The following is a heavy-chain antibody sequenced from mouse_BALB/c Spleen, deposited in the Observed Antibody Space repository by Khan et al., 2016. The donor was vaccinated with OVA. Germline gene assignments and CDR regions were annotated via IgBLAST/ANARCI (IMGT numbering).Heavy chain of an antibody. CDR2: IFPGTGTT. CDR3: ASGYFGNCEFVY. Sequence: QVQLQQSGAELVKPGTSVKLSCKTSGYTFPSYWIQWVKQRPGQGLGWIGQIFPGTGTTYYYENFKDKATLTVDTSSNSTYVQLTSLTSEDSAVYFCASGYFGNCEFVYWGQGTLVTVAP. V-gene: IGHV1S132*01. J-gene: IGHJ3*01. D-gene: IGHD2-1*01. CDR1: GYTFPSYW.